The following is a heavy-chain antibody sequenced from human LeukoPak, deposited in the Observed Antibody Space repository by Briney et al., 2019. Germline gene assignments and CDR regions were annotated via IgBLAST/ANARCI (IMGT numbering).Heavy chain of an antibody. J-gene: IGHJ4*02. D-gene: IGHD3-3*01. CDR3: ASSNNDFWSCYYGNFDY. Sequence: GGSLRLSCAASGFTFSRYWMSWVRQAPGKGLEWVANIKQDGSEKYYVDSVKGRFTISRDNAKNSLYLQKNNLRAEDTAVYYCASSNNDFWSCYYGNFDYWGQGTLVTVSS. CDR1: GFTFSRYW. V-gene: IGHV3-7*01. CDR2: IKQDGSEK.